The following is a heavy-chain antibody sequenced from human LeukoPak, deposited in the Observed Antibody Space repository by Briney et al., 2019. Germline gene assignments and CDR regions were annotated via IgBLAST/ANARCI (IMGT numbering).Heavy chain of an antibody. J-gene: IGHJ4*02. Sequence: GGSLRLSCAASGITFSSYAMSWVRQAPGKGLEWVSGVSGSGGSTYYADSVKGRFTISRGNSKNTLYLQMNSLRAEDTAVYYCARGGTILGYCSGGSCFLDYWGQGTLVTVSS. CDR2: VSGSGGST. D-gene: IGHD2-15*01. CDR3: ARGGTILGYCSGGSCFLDY. CDR1: GITFSSYA. V-gene: IGHV3-23*01.